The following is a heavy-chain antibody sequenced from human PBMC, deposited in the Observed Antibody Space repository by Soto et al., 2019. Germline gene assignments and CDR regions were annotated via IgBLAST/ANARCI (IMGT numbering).Heavy chain of an antibody. D-gene: IGHD4-17*01. CDR3: ASPTMTSTSFYYAMDV. V-gene: IGHV5-10-1*01. Sequence: GESLKISCNTSGHRFTTYWISWGRQMPWKGLEYMGKINPTDSETNYSPSFEGHVTFSVDRSTSTAYVRWNSLKASDTAMYYCASPTMTSTSFYYAMDVWGQGTTVTVSS. J-gene: IGHJ6*02. CDR2: INPTDSET. CDR1: GHRFTTYW.